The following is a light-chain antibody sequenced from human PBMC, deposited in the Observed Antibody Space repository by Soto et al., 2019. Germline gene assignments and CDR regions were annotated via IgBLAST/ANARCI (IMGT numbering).Light chain of an antibody. CDR3: QQYDDLPS. Sequence: DIKMTQSPSSLSASVGDRVTITCQASQDIDRYLNWYQQKPGKAPKLLIYDAFRLVTGVPSRFSASGSGTDFTFTITSLQPEDIATYYCQQYDDLPSFGPGTKVDI. CDR1: QDIDRY. J-gene: IGKJ3*01. V-gene: IGKV1-33*01. CDR2: DAF.